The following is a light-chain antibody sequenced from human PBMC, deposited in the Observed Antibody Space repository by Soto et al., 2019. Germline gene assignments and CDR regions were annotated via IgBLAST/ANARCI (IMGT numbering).Light chain of an antibody. J-gene: IGKJ1*01. CDR2: EAS. V-gene: IGKV1-5*03. Sequence: DIQMTQSPSTLSASVGDRVTITCRASQSINNWLAWYQQKPGKAPKLLLYEASGLESGVPSRFSGSGSGTEFTLTVSSLQPNDFATYYRQHYNSYSPAFGQGTKVAIK. CDR1: QSINNW. CDR3: QHYNSYSPA.